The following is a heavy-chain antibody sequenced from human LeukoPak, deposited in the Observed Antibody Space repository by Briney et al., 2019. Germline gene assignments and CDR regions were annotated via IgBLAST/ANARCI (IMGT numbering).Heavy chain of an antibody. CDR2: ISGSGGST. CDR1: GFTFSSYA. V-gene: IGHV3-23*01. CDR3: AKVGGGYSYAYFDY. Sequence: GGSLRLSCAASGFTFSSYAMSWVRQAPGKGLEWVSAISGSGGSTYCADSVKGRFTISRDNSKNTLYLQMNSLRAEDTAVYYCAKVGGGYSYAYFDYWGQGTLVTVSS. J-gene: IGHJ4*02. D-gene: IGHD5-18*01.